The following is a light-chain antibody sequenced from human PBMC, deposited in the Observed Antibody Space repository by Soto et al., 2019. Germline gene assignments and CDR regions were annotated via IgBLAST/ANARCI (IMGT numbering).Light chain of an antibody. V-gene: IGKV1-33*01. J-gene: IGKJ5*01. CDR1: QDITND. CDR3: QLFDNVPFT. CDR2: DAS. Sequence: DIQMTQSPSSLSASGGDRVTIICQASQDITNDLNWYQQKPGKAPKLLIYDASNLETGVPSRFSGSGSGTHFSFTISSLQPEDIATYYCQLFDNVPFTFGQGTRLEMK.